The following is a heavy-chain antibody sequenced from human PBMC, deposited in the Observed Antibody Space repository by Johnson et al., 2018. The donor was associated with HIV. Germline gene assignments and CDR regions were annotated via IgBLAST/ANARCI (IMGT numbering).Heavy chain of an antibody. V-gene: IGHV3-23*04. CDR3: ARGGYSPDDAFDI. CDR2: ISGSGGST. D-gene: IGHD5-18*01. Sequence: VQLVESGGGLVQPGGSLRLSCAASGFTFSSYAMSWVRQAPGKGLEWVSAISGSGGSTYYADSVQGRFTISRDNSKNTLYLQMNSLRAEDTAVYYCARGGYSPDDAFDIWGQGTMVTVSS. CDR1: GFTFSSYA. J-gene: IGHJ3*02.